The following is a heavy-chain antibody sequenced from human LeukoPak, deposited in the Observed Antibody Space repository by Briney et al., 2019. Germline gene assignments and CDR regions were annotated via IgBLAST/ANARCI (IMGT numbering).Heavy chain of an antibody. V-gene: IGHV1-2*02. Sequence: ASVKVSFKASGYTFTGYFMHWVRQAPGQGLEWMGWINPNSGATNYAQKSQGRVTMTRDTSITTAYMELSTLTADDTAVYYCARVSLPGYFSLNLDYWGQGTLLTVTS. CDR1: GYTFTGYF. D-gene: IGHD3-9*01. CDR2: INPNSGAT. CDR3: ARVSLPGYFSLNLDY. J-gene: IGHJ4*02.